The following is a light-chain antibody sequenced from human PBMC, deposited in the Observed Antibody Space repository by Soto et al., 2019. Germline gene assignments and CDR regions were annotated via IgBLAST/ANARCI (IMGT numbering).Light chain of an antibody. V-gene: IGKV3-15*01. Sequence: EIVMTQSPATLSVSPGERVTLSCRASQSVGSNLAWYQHKPGQAPRLLISGASTRATGIPARFSGTGSGTEFTLTIRRLQSEDFAVYYCQQYNNWPPWTFGQGTKVEIK. J-gene: IGKJ1*01. CDR1: QSVGSN. CDR3: QQYNNWPPWT. CDR2: GAS.